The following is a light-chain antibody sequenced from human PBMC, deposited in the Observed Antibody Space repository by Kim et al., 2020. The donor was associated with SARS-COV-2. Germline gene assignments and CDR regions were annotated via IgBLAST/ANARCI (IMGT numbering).Light chain of an antibody. Sequence: QSLLTQPPSVSGAPGQRVTISCTGSSSNIGANHDVHWYQQLPGTAPKLLIYANSNRPSGVPDRFSASKSGTSASLAITGLQAVDEADYYCQSYDSSLSGYVIFGGGTQLTVL. CDR3: QSYDSSLSGYVI. CDR1: SSNIGANHD. CDR2: ANS. J-gene: IGLJ2*01. V-gene: IGLV1-40*01.